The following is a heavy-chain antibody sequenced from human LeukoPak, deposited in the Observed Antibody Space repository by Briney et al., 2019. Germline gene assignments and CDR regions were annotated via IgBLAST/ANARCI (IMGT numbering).Heavy chain of an antibody. CDR1: GGSISSYY. J-gene: IGHJ3*02. Sequence: PSETLSLTCTVSGGSISSYYWSWIQQPPGKGLEWIGYIYYSGSTNYNPSLKSRVTISVDTSKNQFSLKLSSVTAADTAVYYCARGGTIFGVDPGAFDIWGQGTMVTVSS. D-gene: IGHD3-3*01. CDR3: ARGGTIFGVDPGAFDI. CDR2: IYYSGST. V-gene: IGHV4-59*01.